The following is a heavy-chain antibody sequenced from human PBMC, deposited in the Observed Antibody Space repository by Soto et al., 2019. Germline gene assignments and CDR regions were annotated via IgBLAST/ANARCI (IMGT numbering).Heavy chain of an antibody. CDR3: ARGPMSDWPLCSH. Sequence: QVQVKQWGAGVLKPSETLSLTCGVYGGSFSGYYWTWLRQPPGKGLEWIGEISHSGSTDYNPSLWCRVTISIDAYKNQLSLNLNSVTAADTAVYYCARGPMSDWPLCSHWGQGILVTVSS. V-gene: IGHV4-34*01. D-gene: IGHD3-10*02. CDR2: ISHSGST. J-gene: IGHJ4*02. CDR1: GGSFSGYY.